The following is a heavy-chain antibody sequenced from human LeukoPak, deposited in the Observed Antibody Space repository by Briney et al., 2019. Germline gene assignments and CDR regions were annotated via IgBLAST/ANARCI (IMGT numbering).Heavy chain of an antibody. CDR2: IIPILGIA. J-gene: IGHJ6*03. Sequence: SAKVSCKASGGTFSSYTISWVRQAPGQGLEWMGRIIPILGIANNAQKFQGRVTITADKSTSTAYIELSSLRSEDTAVYYCVQLTTRYYYYYMDVWGKGTTVTVSS. CDR3: VQLTTRYYYYYMDV. D-gene: IGHD4-11*01. V-gene: IGHV1-69*02. CDR1: GGTFSSYT.